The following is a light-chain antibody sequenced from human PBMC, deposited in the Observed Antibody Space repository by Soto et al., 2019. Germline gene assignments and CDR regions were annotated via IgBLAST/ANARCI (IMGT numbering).Light chain of an antibody. J-gene: IGKJ5*01. CDR3: QRDTLGTKN. CDR1: QSVSSS. CDR2: CIS. Sequence: SVCPANIDTLSCLASQSVSSSLAWYQQKPGQAPRLLIYCISTRATGIPARSSGSMSGTDFIFAISILRSEDLALCYRQRDTLGTKNFGQGTLPEI. V-gene: IGKV3-15*01.